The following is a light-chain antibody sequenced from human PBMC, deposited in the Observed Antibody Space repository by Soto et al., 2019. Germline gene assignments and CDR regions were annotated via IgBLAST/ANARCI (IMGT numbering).Light chain of an antibody. J-gene: IGLJ3*02. V-gene: IGLV1-47*01. Sequence: QSVLTQPPSASGTPGQRVTISCSGSISNLGSNFVFWYQQLPGAAPKLLISRNDQRPSGVPDRFSGSKSGTSASLASSGLRSEDEADYHCAAWDDSLRGVVFGGGTKLTVL. CDR3: AAWDDSLRGVV. CDR2: RND. CDR1: ISNLGSNF.